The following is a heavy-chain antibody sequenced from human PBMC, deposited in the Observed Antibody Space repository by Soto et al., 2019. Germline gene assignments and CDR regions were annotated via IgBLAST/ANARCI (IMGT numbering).Heavy chain of an antibody. D-gene: IGHD3-22*01. Sequence: GESLKISCKGSGYSFTSYWIGWVRQMPGKGLEWMGIIYPGDSDTRYSPSFQGQVTISADKSISTAYLQWSSLKASDTAMYYCARHPYYYDSSGYYPLYYYYGMDVWGQGTTVTVS. J-gene: IGHJ6*02. CDR1: GYSFTSYW. V-gene: IGHV5-51*01. CDR3: ARHPYYYDSSGYYPLYYYYGMDV. CDR2: IYPGDSDT.